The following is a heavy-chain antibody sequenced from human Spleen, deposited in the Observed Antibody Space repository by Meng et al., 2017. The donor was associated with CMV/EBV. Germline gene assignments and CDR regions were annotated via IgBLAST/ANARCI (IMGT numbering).Heavy chain of an antibody. V-gene: IGHV4-39*07. Sequence: SETLSLTCTVSGDSISSSNYYWGWIRQPPGKGLEWIGSIYYSGSTYYNPSLKSRVTISVDTSKNQFSLKLSSVTAADTAVYYCARDPRYSSGWHFDYWGQGTLVTVSS. CDR1: GDSISSSNYY. J-gene: IGHJ4*02. D-gene: IGHD6-19*01. CDR3: ARDPRYSSGWHFDY. CDR2: IYYSGST.